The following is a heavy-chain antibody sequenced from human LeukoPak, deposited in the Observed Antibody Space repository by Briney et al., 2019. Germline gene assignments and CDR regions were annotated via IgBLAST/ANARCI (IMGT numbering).Heavy chain of an antibody. V-gene: IGHV1-18*01. CDR2: ISAYNGNT. J-gene: IGHJ4*02. D-gene: IGHD4-17*01. CDR1: GYTFTSYG. CDR3: ARDAGLTTVTDFDY. Sequence: ASVKVSCKASGYTFTSYGISWVRQAPGQGLEWMGWISAYNGNTNYAQKLQGRVTMTTDTSTSTAYMELRSLRSDDTAVYYCARDAGLTTVTDFDYWGQGTLVTVSS.